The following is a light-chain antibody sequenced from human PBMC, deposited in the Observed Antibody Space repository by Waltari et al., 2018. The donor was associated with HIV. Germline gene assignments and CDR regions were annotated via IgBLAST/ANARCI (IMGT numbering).Light chain of an antibody. CDR1: ALSNQY. J-gene: IGLJ2*01. Sequence: SSELTQPPSVSVSPGQTARITCSADALSNQYTYWYQQKSGQAPVVVIYKYDERPSGIPERFSGSNSGATATLTIRGVQAEDEADYYCQSSGNSGTPVVFGGGTKLNVL. V-gene: IGLV3-25*03. CDR3: QSSGNSGTPVV. CDR2: KYD.